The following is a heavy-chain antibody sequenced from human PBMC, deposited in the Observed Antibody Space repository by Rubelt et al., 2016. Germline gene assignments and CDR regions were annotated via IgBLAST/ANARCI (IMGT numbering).Heavy chain of an antibody. CDR1: GGSFSGYY. CDR3: ARVVPKNISQYYDYMDV. D-gene: IGHD3-3*02. Sequence: QVQLQQWGAGLLKPSETLSLTCAVYGGSFSGYYWSWIRQPPGKGLEWIGYIYYSGSTNYNPSLKSSVTFSVDTSKYQFSLTLSSVTAADTAVYYCARVVPKNISQYYDYMDVWGKGTTVTVSS. V-gene: IGHV4-34*11. CDR2: IYYSGST. J-gene: IGHJ6*03.